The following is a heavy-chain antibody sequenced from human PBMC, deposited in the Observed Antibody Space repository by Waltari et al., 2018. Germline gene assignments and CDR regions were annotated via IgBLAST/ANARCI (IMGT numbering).Heavy chain of an antibody. CDR1: DFTFRRHT. Sequence: EVQLVESGGGLVKPGGSLRLSCEASDFTFRRHTMNWVRQAPGKGLEWISSISSSSSFISYADSVKGRFTLSRDNAQNSLSLQMNSLRVDDTAVYYCVRDAYAVFEPFFDSWGQGTLVTVSS. CDR2: ISSSSSFI. CDR3: VRDAYAVFEPFFDS. J-gene: IGHJ4*02. D-gene: IGHD3-10*02. V-gene: IGHV3-21*01.